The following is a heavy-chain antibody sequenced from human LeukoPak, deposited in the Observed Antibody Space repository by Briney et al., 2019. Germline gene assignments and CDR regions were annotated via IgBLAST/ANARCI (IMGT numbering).Heavy chain of an antibody. CDR2: ISAYNGNT. CDR1: GYTFTSYG. Sequence: ASVEVSCKASGYTFTSYGISWVRQAPGQGLEWMGWISAYNGNTNYAQKLQGRVTMTTDTSTSTAYMELRSLRSDDTAVYYCAKGRWIGSKYIPYFDYWGQGTLVTVSS. J-gene: IGHJ4*02. V-gene: IGHV1-18*01. D-gene: IGHD4-11*01. CDR3: AKGRWIGSKYIPYFDY.